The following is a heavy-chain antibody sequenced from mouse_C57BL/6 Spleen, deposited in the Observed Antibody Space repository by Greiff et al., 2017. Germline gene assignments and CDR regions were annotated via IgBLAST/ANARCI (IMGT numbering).Heavy chain of an antibody. CDR1: GYTFTDYE. CDR2: IDPETGGT. J-gene: IGHJ2*01. CDR3: TRSGYAFDY. V-gene: IGHV1-15*01. Sequence: QVQLQQSGAELVRPGASVTLSCKASGYTFTDYEMHWVKQTPVHGLEWIGAIDPETGGTAYNQKFKGKAILTADKSSSTAYMELRSLTSEDSAVYYCTRSGYAFDYWGQGTTLTVSS. D-gene: IGHD2-10*02.